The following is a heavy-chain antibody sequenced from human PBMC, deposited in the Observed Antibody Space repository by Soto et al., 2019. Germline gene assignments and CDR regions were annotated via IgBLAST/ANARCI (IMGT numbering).Heavy chain of an antibody. CDR1: GFTFSSYG. CDR3: ARDRGMERYAPDAFDI. D-gene: IGHD1-26*01. V-gene: IGHV3-33*01. Sequence: GGSLRLSCAASGFTFSSYGMHWVRQAPGKGLEWVAVIWYDGSNKYYADSVKGRFTISRDNSKNTLYLQMNSLRAEDTAVYYCARDRGMERYAPDAFDIWGQGTMVTVSS. CDR2: IWYDGSNK. J-gene: IGHJ3*02.